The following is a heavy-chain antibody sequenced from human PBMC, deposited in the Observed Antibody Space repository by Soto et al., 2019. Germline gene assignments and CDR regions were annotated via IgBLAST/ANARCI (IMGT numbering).Heavy chain of an antibody. V-gene: IGHV3-11*06. Sequence: QVQLVESGGGLVKPGGSLRLSCAASGFTFSDYYMSWIRQAPGKGLEWVSYISSSSSYTNYADSVKGRFTISRDNAKNSLYLQMNSLRAEDTAVYYCERYLVYAIYYYYGMDVWGQGTTVSVAS. J-gene: IGHJ6*02. D-gene: IGHD2-8*01. CDR1: GFTFSDYY. CDR2: ISSSSSYT. CDR3: ERYLVYAIYYYYGMDV.